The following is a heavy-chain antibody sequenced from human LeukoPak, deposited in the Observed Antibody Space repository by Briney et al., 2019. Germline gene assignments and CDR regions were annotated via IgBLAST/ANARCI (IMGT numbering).Heavy chain of an antibody. V-gene: IGHV3-30*02. CDR3: AKDPNQLLTLDH. D-gene: IGHD1-1*01. CDR1: GYSFTSYW. CDR2: IRADGSGR. Sequence: GESLKISCKGSGYSFTSYWIGWARQAPGKGLEWVAFIRADGSGRYYADSVNGRFTISRDNTWTTVFLQMTSLTPEDSGVYYCAKDPNQLLTLDHWGQGTLVTVSS. J-gene: IGHJ4*02.